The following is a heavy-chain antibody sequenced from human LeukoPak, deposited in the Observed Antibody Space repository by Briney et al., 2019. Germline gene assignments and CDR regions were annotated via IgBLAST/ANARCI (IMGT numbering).Heavy chain of an antibody. J-gene: IGHJ4*02. CDR1: GGSFSVYY. V-gene: IGHV4-34*01. D-gene: IGHD6-19*01. CDR3: ARGSASGIYPIDY. Sequence: SDTLSLTCAVSGGSFSVYYWSWIRQPPGKGLEWIGEINHLRRTNYNPSLKSRVIISIDTSKKEVSLKMTSVTAADTAIYYCARGSASGIYPIDYWGQGTLVTVSS. CDR2: INHLRRT.